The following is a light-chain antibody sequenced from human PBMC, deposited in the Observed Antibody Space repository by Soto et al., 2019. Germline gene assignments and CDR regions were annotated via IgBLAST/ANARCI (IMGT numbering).Light chain of an antibody. CDR2: DVS. V-gene: IGLV2-11*01. J-gene: IGLJ1*01. CDR3: CSYAGSPYV. CDR1: SCDVGAYNY. Sequence: HSLLTQPRPMSGSPGQSVTISCTGTSCDVGAYNYVSWYQQHPGKAPKLIIYDVSKRPSGVPDRFSGSKSGNTASLTISGLQAEDEADYYCCSYAGSPYVFGTGTKVTVL.